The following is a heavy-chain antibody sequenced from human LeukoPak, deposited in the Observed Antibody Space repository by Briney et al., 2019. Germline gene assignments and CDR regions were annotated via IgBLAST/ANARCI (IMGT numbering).Heavy chain of an antibody. Sequence: SETLSLICTVSGASISTYYWSWIRQSPGKGLEWIGYLYSRGSPNYNPSLKRRVTISVDTSKNHSSLTLSSVTAADTAVYYCARLQPNSGEWAFDIWGQGTMVTVSS. CDR2: LYSRGSP. D-gene: IGHD1-1*01. V-gene: IGHV4-59*01. CDR1: GASISTYY. J-gene: IGHJ3*02. CDR3: ARLQPNSGEWAFDI.